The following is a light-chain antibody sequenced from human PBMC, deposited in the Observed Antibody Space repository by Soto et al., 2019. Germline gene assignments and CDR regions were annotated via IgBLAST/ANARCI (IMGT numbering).Light chain of an antibody. CDR2: GAS. CDR1: QSVTSR. V-gene: IGKV3-15*01. CDR3: QQYNNWPPYT. Sequence: EIVLTQSPDTLSVSPGERATLSCRASQSVTSRLAWYQQKPGQAPRLLIYGASTRATGISARFSGSGSATEFTLTINSLQSEDFAVYYCQQYNNWPPYTFGQGTKVEIK. J-gene: IGKJ2*01.